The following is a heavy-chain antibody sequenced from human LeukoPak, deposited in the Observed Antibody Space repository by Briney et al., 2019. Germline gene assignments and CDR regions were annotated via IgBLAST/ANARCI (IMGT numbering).Heavy chain of an antibody. J-gene: IGHJ4*02. CDR3: ARALPRDGYNLRSYFDY. Sequence: GSSVKVSCKASEGTFSSYAISWVRQAPGQGLKWMGGIIPIFGTANYAQKFQGRVTITTDESTSTAYMELSSLRSEDTAVHYCARALPRDGYNLRSYFDYWGQGTLVTVSS. V-gene: IGHV1-69*05. CDR2: IIPIFGTA. D-gene: IGHD5-24*01. CDR1: EGTFSSYA.